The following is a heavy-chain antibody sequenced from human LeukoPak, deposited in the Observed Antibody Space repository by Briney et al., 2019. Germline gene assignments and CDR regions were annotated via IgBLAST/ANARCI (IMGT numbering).Heavy chain of an antibody. CDR1: GGSINSRPYS. D-gene: IGHD3-10*01. CDR3: ARQLYASGSYYAPIDV. J-gene: IGHJ6*03. CDR2: FYYSGST. V-gene: IGHV4-39*01. Sequence: SSETLSLTCTVSGGSINSRPYSWGWIRQPPGKGLEWLGSFYYSGSTYYKPSLKSRVTISVDTSNNQFSLKLTSVTAADTALYFCARQLYASGSYYAPIDVWGKGTTVTISS.